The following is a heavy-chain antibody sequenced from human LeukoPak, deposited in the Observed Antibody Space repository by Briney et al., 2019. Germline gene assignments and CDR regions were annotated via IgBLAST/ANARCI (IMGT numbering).Heavy chain of an antibody. J-gene: IGHJ4*02. Sequence: ASVKVSCKASGYIFTGYYMHWVRQAPGQGLEWMGWINPNGGGTNYAQKFQGRVTMTRDTSISTAYMELSRLRSDDTAVYYCASPLSDSSGKDFDYWGQGTLVTVSS. CDR3: ASPLSDSSGKDFDY. CDR1: GYIFTGYY. D-gene: IGHD3-22*01. V-gene: IGHV1-2*02. CDR2: INPNGGGT.